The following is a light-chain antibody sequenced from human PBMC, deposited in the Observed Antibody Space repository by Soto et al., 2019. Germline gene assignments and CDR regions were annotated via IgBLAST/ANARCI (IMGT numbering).Light chain of an antibody. CDR2: EVS. CDR3: NSYTSDNRDYV. V-gene: IGLV2-14*01. J-gene: IGLJ1*01. Sequence: QSVLTQPASVSGSPGQSITISCTGSGSDVGAYTSVSWYQQHPGNAPKLMIYEVSNRPSGVSGRFSGSKSGNTASLTISGLQAEDEAHYYCNSYTSDNRDYVFGTGTKLTVL. CDR1: GSDVGAYTS.